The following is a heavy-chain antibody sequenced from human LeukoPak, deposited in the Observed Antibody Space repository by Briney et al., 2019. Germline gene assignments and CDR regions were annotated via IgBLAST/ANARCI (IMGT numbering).Heavy chain of an antibody. CDR2: ISSDGTNK. D-gene: IGHD3-10*01. Sequence: GGSLRLSCVVAGFTFSDYAIHWVRQTPGKGLEWVAVISSDGTNKYYTDSVRGRFTISRDNSKNTLFLQMTSLRGDDTAIYYCAKDRGHYYYSSGSLFDYWGQGTLVTVSS. CDR1: GFTFSDYA. CDR3: AKDRGHYYYSSGSLFDY. J-gene: IGHJ4*02. V-gene: IGHV3-30*04.